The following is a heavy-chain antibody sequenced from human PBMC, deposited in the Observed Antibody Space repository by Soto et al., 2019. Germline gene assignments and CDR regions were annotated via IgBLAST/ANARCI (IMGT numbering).Heavy chain of an antibody. CDR3: ARGNGLTSSSSSDYGMDV. CDR1: GFTFSSYA. D-gene: IGHD6-6*01. Sequence: GGSLRLSCAASGFTFSSYAMHWVRQAPGKGLEWVAVISYDGSNKYYADSVKGRFTISRDNSKNTLYLQMNSLRAEDTAVYYCARGNGLTSSSSSDYGMDVWGQGTTVTVSS. V-gene: IGHV3-30-3*01. J-gene: IGHJ6*02. CDR2: ISYDGSNK.